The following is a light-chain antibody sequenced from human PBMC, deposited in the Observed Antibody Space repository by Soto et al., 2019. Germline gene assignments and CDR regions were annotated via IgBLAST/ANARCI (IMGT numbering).Light chain of an antibody. V-gene: IGLV2-8*01. CDR1: SSDVGGYNY. CDR3: SSFAGNNNLV. Sequence: QSVLTQPPSASGSPGQSVTISCTGTSSDVGGYNYVAWYQQHPGKAPKLMISEVSKRPSGVPDRFSGSKSGKTASLTVSVFQAEDEADYCCSSFAGNNNLVFGGGTQLTVL. CDR2: EVS. J-gene: IGLJ2*01.